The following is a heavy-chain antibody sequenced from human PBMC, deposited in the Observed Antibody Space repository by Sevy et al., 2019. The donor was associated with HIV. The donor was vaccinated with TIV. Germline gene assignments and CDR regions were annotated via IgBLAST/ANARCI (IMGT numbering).Heavy chain of an antibody. CDR2: ISSSGSTI. V-gene: IGHV3-11*01. Sequence: GGSLRLSCAASGFTFSDYYMSWIRQAPGKGLEWVSYISSSGSTIYYADSVKGRFTISSDNAKNSLYLQMNSLRAEDPAVYYCARTIESYGDYEDYWGQGTMVTVSS. CDR1: GFTFSDYY. D-gene: IGHD4-17*01. J-gene: IGHJ4*02. CDR3: ARTIESYGDYEDY.